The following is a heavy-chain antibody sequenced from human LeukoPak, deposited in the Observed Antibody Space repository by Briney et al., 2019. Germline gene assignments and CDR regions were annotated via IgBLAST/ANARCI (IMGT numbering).Heavy chain of an antibody. V-gene: IGHV4-39*01. CDR1: GGSISSSSYY. Sequence: SETLSLTCTVSGGSISSSSYYWGWIRQPPGKGLEWIGSIYYSGSTYYNPSLKSRVTISVDTSKNQFSLKLSSVTAADTAVYYCARIDSGSFDYYFDYWGQGTLVTVSS. CDR2: IYYSGST. D-gene: IGHD1-26*01. J-gene: IGHJ4*02. CDR3: ARIDSGSFDYYFDY.